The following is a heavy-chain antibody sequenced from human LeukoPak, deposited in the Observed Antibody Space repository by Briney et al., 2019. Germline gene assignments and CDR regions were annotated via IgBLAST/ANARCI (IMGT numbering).Heavy chain of an antibody. CDR1: AYTFTGYY. J-gene: IGHJ4*02. CDR2: ITPNSGAT. Sequence: ASVKVSCKASAYTFTGYYINWVRQAPGQELEWMGWITPNSGATNYAQKFQGRVTMTRDTSISTGYMELSRLTSDDTAVYYCARWGSSSGLDYWGQGTLVTVSS. V-gene: IGHV1-2*02. CDR3: ARWGSSSGLDY. D-gene: IGHD6-6*01.